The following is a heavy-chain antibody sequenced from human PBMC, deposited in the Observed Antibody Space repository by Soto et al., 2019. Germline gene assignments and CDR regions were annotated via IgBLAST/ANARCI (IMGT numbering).Heavy chain of an antibody. J-gene: IGHJ4*02. CDR3: AKRSPYSSGWYSPIFDY. CDR1: GCSFSDYA. CDR2: VSESGGST. V-gene: IGHV3-23*01. D-gene: IGHD6-13*01. Sequence: GGSVRLSSAASGCSFSDYAMIWVRQAPGKGRDWVSVVSESGGSTHYADSVRGRVTVSRDNSKNSLSLRMNSLRDEDKAVYFCAKRSPYSSGWYSPIFDYWGQGALVTVSS.